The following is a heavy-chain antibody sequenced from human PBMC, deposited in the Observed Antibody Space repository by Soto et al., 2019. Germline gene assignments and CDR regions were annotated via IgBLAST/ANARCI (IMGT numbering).Heavy chain of an antibody. CDR3: AREMVRGVGSDY. CDR2: ISAYNGNT. Sequence: ASVKVSCKASGYTFATYGISWVRQAPGEGLEWMGWISAYNGNTDYAQKLQGRVTLTTDTSTSTAYMELRSLRSDDTAVFYCAREMVRGVGSDYWGQGTLVTVSS. V-gene: IGHV1-18*01. D-gene: IGHD3-10*01. CDR1: GYTFATYG. J-gene: IGHJ4*02.